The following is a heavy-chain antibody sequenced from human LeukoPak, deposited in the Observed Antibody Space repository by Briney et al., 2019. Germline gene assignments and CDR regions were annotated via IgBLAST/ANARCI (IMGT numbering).Heavy chain of an antibody. CDR3: ARSKSITMIVVVSPLDY. V-gene: IGHV3-23*01. D-gene: IGHD3-22*01. J-gene: IGHJ4*02. CDR2: ISGSGGST. Sequence: GGSLRLSCAASGFTFSSYAMSWVRQAPGRGLEWVSAISGSGGSTYYADSVKGRFTISRDNSKNTLYLQMNSLRAEDTAVYYCARSKSITMIVVVSPLDYWGQGTLVTVSS. CDR1: GFTFSSYA.